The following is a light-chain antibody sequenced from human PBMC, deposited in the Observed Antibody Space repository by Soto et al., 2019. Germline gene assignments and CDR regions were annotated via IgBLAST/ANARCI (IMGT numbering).Light chain of an antibody. V-gene: IGLV1-51*01. Sequence: QSVLTQPPSVSAAPGQKVTISCSGSSCNVGDNYVSWYQQLHGTAPKLLIYDNNKRPSGIPDRFSGSKSGTSAALGITGLQTGDEADYYCGTWDSSLSAGVCGGGTKLTVL. CDR3: GTWDSSLSAGV. J-gene: IGLJ3*02. CDR1: SCNVGDNY. CDR2: DNN.